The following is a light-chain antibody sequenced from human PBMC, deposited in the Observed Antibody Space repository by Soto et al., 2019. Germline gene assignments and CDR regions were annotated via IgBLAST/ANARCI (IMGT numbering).Light chain of an antibody. J-gene: IGLJ1*01. CDR1: SSDVGAYNY. Sequence: QSALTQPRSVSGSPGQSVTISCTGTSSDVGAYNYVSWYQQHPGKAPKLMIYDVNKRPSGVPDRFSGSKSGNTASLTISGLQAEDEADYYCCSYAGTYTLFVFGTGTKVTAL. CDR3: CSYAGTYTLFV. V-gene: IGLV2-11*01. CDR2: DVN.